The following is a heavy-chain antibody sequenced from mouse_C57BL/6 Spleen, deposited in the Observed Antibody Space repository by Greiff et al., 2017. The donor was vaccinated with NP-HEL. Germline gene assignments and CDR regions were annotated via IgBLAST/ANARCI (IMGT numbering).Heavy chain of an antibody. Sequence: QVQLKQSGAELAKPGASVKLSCKASGYTFTSYWMHWVKQRPGQGLEWIGYINPSSGYTKYNQKFKDKATLTADKSSSTAYMQLSSLTYEDSAVYYCARIYYGNSAWFAYWGQGTLVTVSA. D-gene: IGHD2-1*01. V-gene: IGHV1-7*01. CDR2: INPSSGYT. CDR1: GYTFTSYW. CDR3: ARIYYGNSAWFAY. J-gene: IGHJ3*01.